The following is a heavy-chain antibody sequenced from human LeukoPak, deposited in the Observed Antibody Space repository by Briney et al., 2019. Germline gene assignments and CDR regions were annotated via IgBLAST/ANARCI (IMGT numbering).Heavy chain of an antibody. J-gene: IGHJ6*03. CDR2: FDPEDGET. V-gene: IGHV1-24*01. CDR1: GYTLTELS. D-gene: IGHD3-3*01. Sequence: GASVKVSCKVSGYTLTELSMHWVRQAPGKGLEWMGGFDPEDGETIYAQKFQGRVTMTEDTSTDTAYMELSSLRSEDTAVYYCARAIRFCQCPKNNYDYHYMDVCGTLTTV. CDR3: ARAIRFCQCPKNNYDYHYMDV.